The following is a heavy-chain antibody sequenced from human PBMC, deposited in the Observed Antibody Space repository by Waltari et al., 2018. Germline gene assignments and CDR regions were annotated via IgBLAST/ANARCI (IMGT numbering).Heavy chain of an antibody. D-gene: IGHD3-3*01. CDR1: GFTFSSYG. J-gene: IGHJ6*03. V-gene: IGHV3-30*02. CDR2: IRYDGSNK. Sequence: QVQLVESGGGVVQPGGSLRVSRAASGFTFSSYGMHVVRQATGKGLGWVAFIRYDGSNKYYADSVKGRFTISRDNSKNTLYLQMNSLRAEDTAVYYCAKDSAELRFLEWLPYYYYYMDVWGKGTTVTISS. CDR3: AKDSAELRFLEWLPYYYYYMDV.